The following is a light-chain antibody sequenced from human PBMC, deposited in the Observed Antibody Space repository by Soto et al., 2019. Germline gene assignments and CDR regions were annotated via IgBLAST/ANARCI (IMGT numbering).Light chain of an antibody. CDR1: RSISTE. CDR3: QQGHNWPLT. V-gene: IGKV3-15*01. Sequence: EIVMTQSPATLSVSPGERATLSCRASRSISTELAWYQQKPGQPPRLLIYSASTRATGVPARFTGSGSGSEFTLTISGLQSDDFAVYYCQQGHNWPLTFGQGTRLEI. J-gene: IGKJ2*01. CDR2: SAS.